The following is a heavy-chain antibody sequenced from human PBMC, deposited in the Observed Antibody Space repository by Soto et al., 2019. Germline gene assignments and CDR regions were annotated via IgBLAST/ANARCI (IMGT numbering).Heavy chain of an antibody. CDR1: NGSISVFY. CDR3: VRVGVGIGNHFDS. D-gene: IGHD1-26*01. J-gene: IGHJ4*02. CDR2: IHYIGRT. V-gene: IGHV4-59*12. Sequence: PETLSLTCSVYNGSISVFYWTWIRQPPGKILEWIGYIHYIGRTDYNPSLRTRATRSVDTSKNRFSLNLESITAAATAVYYCVRVGVGIGNHFDSWGRGTLVTVSS.